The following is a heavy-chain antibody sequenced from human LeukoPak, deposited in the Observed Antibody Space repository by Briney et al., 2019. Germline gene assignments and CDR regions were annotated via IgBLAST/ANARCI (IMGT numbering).Heavy chain of an antibody. J-gene: IGHJ4*02. CDR3: AKDSGGTTVGPGY. CDR2: ISYDGSNK. Sequence: PGGSLRLSCAASGFTFSSYSMNWVRQAPGKGLEWVAVISYDGSNKYYADSVKGRFTISRDNSKNTLYLQMNSLRAEDTAVYYCAKDSGGTTVGPGYWGQGTLVTVSS. CDR1: GFTFSSYS. D-gene: IGHD4-11*01. V-gene: IGHV3-30*18.